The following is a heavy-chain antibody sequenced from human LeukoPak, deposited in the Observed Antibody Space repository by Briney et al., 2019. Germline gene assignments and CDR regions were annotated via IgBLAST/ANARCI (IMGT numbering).Heavy chain of an antibody. V-gene: IGHV3-23*01. CDR1: GFTFKTHD. CDR3: AKASYYLGYYYGMDV. CDR2: ISGSGDTT. D-gene: IGHD3-10*01. J-gene: IGHJ6*02. Sequence: QPGGSLRLSCVVSGFTFKTHDMTWVRQAPGKGLKWVSTISGSGDTTYYADSVKGRFTISRDNSKNTLFLQMNSLRAQDTAIYYCAKASYYLGYYYGMDVWGQGTTVTVSS.